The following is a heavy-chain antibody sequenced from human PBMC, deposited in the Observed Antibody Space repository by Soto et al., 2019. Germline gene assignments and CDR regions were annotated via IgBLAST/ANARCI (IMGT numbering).Heavy chain of an antibody. CDR1: GFTFSSYA. Sequence: GGSLRLSCAASGFTFSSYAMSWVRQAPGKGLEWVSAISGSGGSTYYADSVKGRFTISRDNSKNTRYLQMNSLRAEDTAVYYCAKDMSLAYAFWSGYRKSYYYYYGMDVWGQGTTVTVSS. CDR3: AKDMSLAYAFWSGYRKSYYYYYGMDV. D-gene: IGHD3-3*01. CDR2: ISGSGGST. V-gene: IGHV3-23*01. J-gene: IGHJ6*02.